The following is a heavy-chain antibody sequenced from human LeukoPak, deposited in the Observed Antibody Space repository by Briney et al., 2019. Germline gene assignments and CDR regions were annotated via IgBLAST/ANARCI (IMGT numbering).Heavy chain of an antibody. V-gene: IGHV1-18*01. D-gene: IGHD3-10*01. CDR3: ARSLTIREGDAFDI. CDR2: IIPIFGTA. Sequence: ASVKVSCKASGYTFTSYAISWVRQAPGQGLEWMGGIIPIFGTANYAQKLQGRVTMTTDTSTSTAYMELRSLRSDDTAVYYCARSLTIREGDAFDIWGQGTMVTVSS. J-gene: IGHJ3*02. CDR1: GYTFTSYA.